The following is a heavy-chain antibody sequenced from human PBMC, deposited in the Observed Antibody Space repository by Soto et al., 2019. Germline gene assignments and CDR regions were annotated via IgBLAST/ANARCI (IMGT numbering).Heavy chain of an antibody. V-gene: IGHV1-3*01. CDR2: INAANGNT. CDR3: ARWFGVTAVVTDAFNI. D-gene: IGHD3-10*01. Sequence: ASVKVSCKASGYPFTNYAMHWVRLAHGQRFEWMGWINAANGNTKYSQKFQGRVSISTDTSASTAYLELTSLRSEGTAVYYCARWFGVTAVVTDAFNIWGQGTLVTVSS. CDR1: GYPFTNYA. J-gene: IGHJ3*02.